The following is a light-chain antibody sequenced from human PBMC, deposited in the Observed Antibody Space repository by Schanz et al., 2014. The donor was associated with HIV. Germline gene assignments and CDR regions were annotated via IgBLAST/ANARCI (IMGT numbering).Light chain of an antibody. V-gene: IGLV1-40*01. CDR2: GNT. J-gene: IGLJ2*01. CDR1: SSNIGAGYD. CDR3: AAWDVNLNGPV. Sequence: QSVLTQPPSMSGAPGQRVTISCTGSSSNIGAGYDVHWYQHLPGTAPKLLIYGNTNRPSGVPDRFSGSKSGTSASLAISGLQSEDEADYYCAAWDVNLNGPVFGGGTKLTVL.